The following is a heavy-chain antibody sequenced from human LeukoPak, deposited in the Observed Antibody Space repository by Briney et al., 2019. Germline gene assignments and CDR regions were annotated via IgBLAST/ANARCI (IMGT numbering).Heavy chain of an antibody. CDR3: AKNVVVKRYIDF. Sequence: GGSLRLSCAASGFTFSNHAMSWVRQGPGKGLQWVAVISGGGRTTEYADFVKGRFTISRDNSKNTLSLQMNSLTVEDTAIYLCAKNVVVKRYIDFWGQGTLVTVSS. CDR2: ISGGGRTT. J-gene: IGHJ4*02. D-gene: IGHD2-15*01. V-gene: IGHV3-23*01. CDR1: GFTFSNHA.